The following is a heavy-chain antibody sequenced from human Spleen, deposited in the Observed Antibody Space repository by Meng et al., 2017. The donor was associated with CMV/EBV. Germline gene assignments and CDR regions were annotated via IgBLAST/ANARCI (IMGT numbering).Heavy chain of an antibody. D-gene: IGHD4-17*01. V-gene: IGHV1-18*01. Sequence: SCKASEYSFASYGITWVRQGPGQGLECVGWISPYNGNTNYAQKFQGRVTMTTDISTSTAYMELRSLRFDDTAVYYCAREQNADYLDYWGQGTLVTVSS. CDR1: EYSFASYG. CDR3: AREQNADYLDY. J-gene: IGHJ4*02. CDR2: ISPYNGNT.